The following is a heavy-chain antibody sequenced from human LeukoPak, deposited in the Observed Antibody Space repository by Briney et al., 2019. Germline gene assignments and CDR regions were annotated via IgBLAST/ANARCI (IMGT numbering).Heavy chain of an antibody. J-gene: IGHJ3*02. V-gene: IGHV3-9*03. D-gene: IGHD6-13*01. CDR2: ISWNSGSI. Sequence: GGSLRLSCAASGFTFSGSALHWVRQAPGKGLEWVSGISWNSGSIGYADSVKGRFTISRDNAKNSLYLQMNSLRAEDMALYYCAKDTEMSIAAAGGDAFDIWGQGTMVTVSS. CDR3: AKDTEMSIAAAGGDAFDI. CDR1: GFTFSGSA.